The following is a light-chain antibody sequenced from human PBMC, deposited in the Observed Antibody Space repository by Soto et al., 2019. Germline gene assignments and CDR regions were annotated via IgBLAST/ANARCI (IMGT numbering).Light chain of an antibody. Sequence: DIQMTQSPSSLSASVGDRVTITCQASQDINNYLNWYQQKPGKAPKLLIYAASSLQSGVPSRFSGSGSGTEFTLTISSLQPEDFATYYCLQHNSYPLTFGGGTKVDIK. J-gene: IGKJ4*01. CDR1: QDINNY. V-gene: IGKV1-17*01. CDR3: LQHNSYPLT. CDR2: AAS.